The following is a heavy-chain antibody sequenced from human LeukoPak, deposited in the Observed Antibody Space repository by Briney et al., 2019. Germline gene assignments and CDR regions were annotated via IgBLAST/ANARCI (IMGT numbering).Heavy chain of an antibody. D-gene: IGHD4-11*01. J-gene: IGHJ4*02. CDR2: IYHSGST. CDR1: GGSISSGGFY. CDR3: ARQKPSTFRQYGRGRPLDS. V-gene: IGHV4-30-2*01. Sequence: SETLSLTCTVSGGSISSGGFYWSWIRQPPGKGLEWIGYIYHSGSTYYNPSLKSRVTISVDRSKNQFSLKLSSVTAADTAVYYCARQKPSTFRQYGRGRPLDSWGQGTLVTVSS.